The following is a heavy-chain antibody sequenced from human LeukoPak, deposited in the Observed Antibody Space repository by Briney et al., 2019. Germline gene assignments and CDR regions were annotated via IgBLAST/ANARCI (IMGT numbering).Heavy chain of an antibody. CDR3: ASLGTGDRVY. CDR2: INHSGST. Sequence: PSETLSLTCTVSGGSISSSSYSWGWIRQPPGKGLEWIGEINHSGSTNDNPSLKSRVTISVDTSKNQCSLKLSSVTAADTAVYYCASLGTGDRVYWGQGTLVTVSS. D-gene: IGHD7-27*01. V-gene: IGHV4-39*07. CDR1: GGSISSSSYS. J-gene: IGHJ4*02.